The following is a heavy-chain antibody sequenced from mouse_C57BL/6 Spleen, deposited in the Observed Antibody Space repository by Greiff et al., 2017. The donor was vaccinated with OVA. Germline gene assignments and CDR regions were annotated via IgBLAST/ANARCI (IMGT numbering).Heavy chain of an antibody. CDR3: TSGPVDFDY. V-gene: IGHV1-15*01. Sequence: QVHVKQSGAELVRPGASVTLSCKASGYTFTDYEMHWVKQTPVHGLKWIGAIDPETGGTAYNQKFKGKAILTADKSSSTAYMELRSLTSEDSAVYYCTSGPVDFDYWGQGTTLTVSS. CDR1: GYTFTDYE. J-gene: IGHJ2*01. CDR2: IDPETGGT.